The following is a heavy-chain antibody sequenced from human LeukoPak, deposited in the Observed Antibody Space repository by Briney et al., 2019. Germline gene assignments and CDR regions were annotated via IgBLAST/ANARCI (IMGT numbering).Heavy chain of an antibody. V-gene: IGHV4-38-2*02. Sequence: SETLSLTCTVSGDSITSHYYWGWVRQPPGKGLEWIAIMYYSGSTYYNPSLKSRVTISVDTSKNQFSLKLSSVTAADTAVYYCARDRSYYLKEGIDYWGQGTLVTVSS. CDR2: MYYSGST. D-gene: IGHD2-15*01. J-gene: IGHJ4*02. CDR3: ARDRSYYLKEGIDY. CDR1: GDSITSHYY.